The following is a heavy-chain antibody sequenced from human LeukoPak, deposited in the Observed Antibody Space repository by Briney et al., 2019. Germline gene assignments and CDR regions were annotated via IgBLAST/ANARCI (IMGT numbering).Heavy chain of an antibody. Sequence: GGSLRLSCAASGFIFSTYSMNWVRQAPGKGLEWVSYISSSSSTIYYADSVKGRFTISRDNAENSLYLQMNSLGAEDTTVYYCARDDHYNYYYMDVWGKGTTVTVSS. CDR1: GFIFSTYS. J-gene: IGHJ6*03. CDR3: ARDDHYNYYYMDV. V-gene: IGHV3-48*01. CDR2: ISSSSSTI.